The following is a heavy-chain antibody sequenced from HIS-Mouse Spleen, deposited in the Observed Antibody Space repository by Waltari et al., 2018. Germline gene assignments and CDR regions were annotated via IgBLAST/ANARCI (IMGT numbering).Heavy chain of an antibody. D-gene: IGHD3-10*01. V-gene: IGHV1-2*02. J-gene: IGHJ3*02. Sequence: QVQLVQSGAEVKKPGASVKVSCKASGYTFTGYYMHWVRQAPGQGLEWMGWMHHYSGGTNYARKFQGRVTMSRDTSISTAYMELGRLRSDDTAVYYCARDSPTQLGGDAFDIWGQGTMVTVSS. CDR2: MHHYSGGT. CDR1: GYTFTGYY. CDR3: ARDSPTQLGGDAFDI.